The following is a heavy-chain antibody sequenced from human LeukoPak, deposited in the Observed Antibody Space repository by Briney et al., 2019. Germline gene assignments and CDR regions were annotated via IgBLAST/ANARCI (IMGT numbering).Heavy chain of an antibody. V-gene: IGHV3-15*01. CDR3: TTFYHEYSPY. CDR2: IKSNADGGTP. D-gene: IGHD2/OR15-2a*01. CDR1: GFSFMNAW. J-gene: IGHJ4*02. Sequence: GGSLRLSCAASGFSFMNAWMIWVRQAPGKGLEWVGRIKSNADGGTPDYAAPARGRFTISRDDSKSTLYLQMNSLKTEDTAVYYCTTFYHEYSPYWGRGTLVTVSS.